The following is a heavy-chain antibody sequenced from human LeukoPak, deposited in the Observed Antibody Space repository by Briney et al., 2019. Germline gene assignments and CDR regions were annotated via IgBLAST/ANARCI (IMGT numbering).Heavy chain of an antibody. J-gene: IGHJ4*02. CDR3: ARRSYYDSCGYYYDI. V-gene: IGHV5-51*01. CDR2: IYPDDSDT. Sequence: GESLKISCKGSGYIFTNYWIAWVRQMPGKGLEWMGIIYPDDSDTRYSPSFQGQVTISADKSISTAYLQWSSLKASDTAMYYCARRSYYDSCGYYYDIWGQGTLVTVSS. D-gene: IGHD3-22*01. CDR1: GYIFTNYW.